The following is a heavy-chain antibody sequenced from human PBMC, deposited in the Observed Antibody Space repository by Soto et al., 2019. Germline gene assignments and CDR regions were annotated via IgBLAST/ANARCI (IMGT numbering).Heavy chain of an antibody. V-gene: IGHV4-59*08. Sequence: SETMSLTCPVSGGSLSSYDWSWIRQPPGKGLEWIGYIYYSGSTNYNPSLKSRVTISVDTSKNQFSLKLSSVTAADTAVYYCARFDGDYGDYWGQGTLVTVSS. J-gene: IGHJ4*02. CDR1: GGSLSSYD. CDR2: IYYSGST. D-gene: IGHD4-17*01. CDR3: ARFDGDYGDY.